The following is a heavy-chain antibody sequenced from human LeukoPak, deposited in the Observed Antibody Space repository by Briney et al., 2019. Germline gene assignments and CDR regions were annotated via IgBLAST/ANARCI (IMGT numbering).Heavy chain of an antibody. V-gene: IGHV4-34*01. CDR2: INHSGST. CDR1: GGSFSSYY. CDR3: ARDAGSPLNAFDI. J-gene: IGHJ3*02. D-gene: IGHD2-15*01. Sequence: PSETLSLTCAVYGGSFSSYYWSWIRQPPGKGLEWIGEINHSGSTNYNPSLKSRVTISVDTSKNQFSLKLSSVTAADTAVYYCARDAGSPLNAFDIWGQGTMVTVSS.